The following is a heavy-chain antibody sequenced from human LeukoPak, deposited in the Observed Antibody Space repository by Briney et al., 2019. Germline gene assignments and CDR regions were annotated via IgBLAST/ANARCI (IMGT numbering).Heavy chain of an antibody. CDR1: GYTFTELS. D-gene: IGHD2-15*01. CDR2: INPNSGGT. V-gene: IGHV1-2*02. Sequence: ASVKVSCKVSGYTFTELSIYWVRQAPGQGLEWMGWINPNSGGTNYAQKFQGRVTMTRDTSISTAYMELSRLKSDDTAMYYCAREYCSGGSCHFDYWGQGTLVTVSS. J-gene: IGHJ4*02. CDR3: AREYCSGGSCHFDY.